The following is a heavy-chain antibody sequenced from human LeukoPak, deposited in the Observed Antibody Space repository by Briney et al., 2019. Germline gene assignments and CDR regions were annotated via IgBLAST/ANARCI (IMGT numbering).Heavy chain of an antibody. D-gene: IGHD1-7*01. Sequence: PSETLSLTCTVSGGSISTYYWSWIRQPAGKGLEWIGRIYFSGSTNYNPSLKSRATMSVDTSKSQSSLKLSSVIAADTAVYYCARVKTNWNYGPFDYWGQGTLVTVSS. J-gene: IGHJ4*02. CDR2: IYFSGST. CDR3: ARVKTNWNYGPFDY. V-gene: IGHV4-4*07. CDR1: GGSISTYY.